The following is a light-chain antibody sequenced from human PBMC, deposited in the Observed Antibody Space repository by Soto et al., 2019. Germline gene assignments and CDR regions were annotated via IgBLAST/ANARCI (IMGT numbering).Light chain of an antibody. J-gene: IGKJ2*01. CDR2: AAS. Sequence: DIQMTQSPSSLSASVGDRVTITCRASQAISNFVAWYQQRPGKVPKLLIFAASTLQSGVPSRFSGAGSETDFTLTISSLQPEDFATYYCQNYNPAPYTFGQGTKLEIK. CDR1: QAISNF. CDR3: QNYNPAPYT. V-gene: IGKV1-27*01.